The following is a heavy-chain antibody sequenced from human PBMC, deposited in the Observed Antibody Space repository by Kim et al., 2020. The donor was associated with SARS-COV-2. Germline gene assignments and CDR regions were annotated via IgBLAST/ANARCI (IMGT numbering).Heavy chain of an antibody. CDR1: GFTVSSNY. J-gene: IGHJ4*02. D-gene: IGHD3-16*01. CDR2: IYSGGST. V-gene: IGHV3-66*02. CDR3: ARAGGTNLGGADY. Sequence: GGSLRLSCAASGFTVSSNYMSWVRQAPGKGLEWVSVIYSGGSTYYADSVKGRFTISRDNSKNTLYLQMNSLRAEDTAVYYCARAGGTNLGGADYWGQGTLVTVSS.